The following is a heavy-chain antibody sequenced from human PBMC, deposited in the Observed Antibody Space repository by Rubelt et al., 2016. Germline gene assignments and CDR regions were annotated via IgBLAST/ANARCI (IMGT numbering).Heavy chain of an antibody. CDR1: GGTFSSYA. CDR3: ACSSGSYYSLDY. D-gene: IGHD1-26*01. V-gene: IGHV1-2*02. Sequence: QVQLVQSGAEVKKPGSSVKVSCKASGGTFSSYAISWVRQAPGQGLEWMGWINPNSGGTNYAQKFQGRVTMTRDTSISTAYMELSRLRSDDTAVYYCACSSGSYYSLDYWGQGTLVTVSS. J-gene: IGHJ4*02. CDR2: INPNSGGT.